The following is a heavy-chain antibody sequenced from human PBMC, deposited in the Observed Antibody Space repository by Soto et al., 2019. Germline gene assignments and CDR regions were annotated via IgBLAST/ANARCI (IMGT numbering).Heavy chain of an antibody. V-gene: IGHV3-23*01. CDR3: AKVRYDPVDSFYYMDV. J-gene: IGHJ6*03. CDR2: ISGSGSST. D-gene: IGHD5-12*01. CDR1: GFTFSSYA. Sequence: GGSLRLSCTASGFTFSSYAMSWVRQAPGKGLEWVSTISGSGSSTYYADSVKGRFTISRDNSKNTLYLQMNSLRAEDTALFYCAKVRYDPVDSFYYMDVWGKGTTVTVSS.